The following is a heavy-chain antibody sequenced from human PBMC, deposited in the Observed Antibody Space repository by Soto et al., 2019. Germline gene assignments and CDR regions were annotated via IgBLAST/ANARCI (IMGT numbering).Heavy chain of an antibody. CDR3: AKLGSLGHPYYYGMDV. D-gene: IGHD3-16*01. CDR1: TFTFSDYY. J-gene: IGHJ6*02. Sequence: PGGSLRLSCAASTFTFSDYYMSWIRQAPGKGLEWVSYISGGGTSIYYADSVKGRFSVSRDNVKTSLYLQMTSLRAEDTAVYYCAKLGSLGHPYYYGMDVWGPGTTVTVSS. V-gene: IGHV3-11*01. CDR2: ISGGGTSI.